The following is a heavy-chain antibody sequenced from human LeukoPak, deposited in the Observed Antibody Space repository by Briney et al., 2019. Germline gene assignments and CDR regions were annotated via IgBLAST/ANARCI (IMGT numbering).Heavy chain of an antibody. Sequence: GESLKISCKGSGYSFTSHWIGWVRQMPGKGLEWMGIIYPGDSETRYSPSFQGQVTISADKSISTAYLQWSSLKASDTAMYYCARSVAADYFDYWGQGTLATVSS. V-gene: IGHV5-51*01. CDR3: ARSVAADYFDY. CDR2: IYPGDSET. D-gene: IGHD2-21*01. CDR1: GYSFTSHW. J-gene: IGHJ4*02.